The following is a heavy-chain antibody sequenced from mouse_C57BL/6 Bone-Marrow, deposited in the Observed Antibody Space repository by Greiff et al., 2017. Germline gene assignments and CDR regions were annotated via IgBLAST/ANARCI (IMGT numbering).Heavy chain of an antibody. Sequence: EVQLQQSGPELVKPGASVKISCKASGYTFTDYYMNWVKQSHGKSLEWIGDINPNNGGTSYNQKFKGKATLTVDKSSSTAYMELRSLTSEDSAVYYCASLLRGAYWGQGTLVTVSA. D-gene: IGHD1-1*01. CDR3: ASLLRGAY. CDR2: INPNNGGT. V-gene: IGHV1-26*01. CDR1: GYTFTDYY. J-gene: IGHJ3*01.